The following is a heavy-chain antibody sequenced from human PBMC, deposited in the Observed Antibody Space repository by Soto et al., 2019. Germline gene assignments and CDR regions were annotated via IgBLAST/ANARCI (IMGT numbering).Heavy chain of an antibody. Sequence: PGGSLRLSCAASGFTFSSYSMNWVRQAPGKGLEWVSYISSSSSTIYYADSVKGRFTISRDNAKNSLYLQMNSLRDEDTAVYYCARDRESTWIYYYYYYGMDVWGQGTTVTVSS. CDR1: GFTFSSYS. CDR3: ARDRESTWIYYYYYYGMDV. CDR2: ISSSSSTI. V-gene: IGHV3-48*02. J-gene: IGHJ6*02. D-gene: IGHD5-12*01.